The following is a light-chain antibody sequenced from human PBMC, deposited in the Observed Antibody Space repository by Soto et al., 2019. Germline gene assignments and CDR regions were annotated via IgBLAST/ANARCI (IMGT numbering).Light chain of an antibody. J-gene: IGLJ2*01. CDR3: SAYAGSSVL. V-gene: IGLV2-14*01. Sequence: QSALTQPASVSGAPGQSITISCTGTSRDVGGDDYVSWYQQYPDKAPKLMIFEVSNRPSGVSNRFSGSKSGNTASLTISGHQDDDEADYSCSAYAGSSVLFGGGTKLTVL. CDR2: EVS. CDR1: SRDVGGDDY.